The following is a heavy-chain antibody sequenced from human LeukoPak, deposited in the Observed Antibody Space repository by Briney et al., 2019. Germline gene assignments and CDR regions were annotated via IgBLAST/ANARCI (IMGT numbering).Heavy chain of an antibody. CDR3: ATYICDTYRYFDY. J-gene: IGHJ4*03. Sequence: SETLSLTCTVSGGSLSSGTYYWGWIRQPPGKGLEWIGSIYYSGSTYYNPSLKSRVTISVDTTKNQFSLKLNSVTAADRAVYYCATYICDTYRYFDYWGQGALVTVSS. V-gene: IGHV4-39*01. CDR1: GGSLSSGTYY. CDR2: IYYSGST. D-gene: IGHD2-21*01.